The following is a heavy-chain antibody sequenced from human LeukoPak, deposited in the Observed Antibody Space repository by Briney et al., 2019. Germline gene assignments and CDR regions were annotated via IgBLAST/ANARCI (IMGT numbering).Heavy chain of an antibody. J-gene: IGHJ6*03. CDR3: ARGPPTFRDGDRLRPGDYYYYMDV. Sequence: GASVKVSCKASGYTFTSYDINWVRQATGQGLEWMGLMNHNSGNTGYAQKFQGRVTMTRNTSISTAYMELSRLRSEDTAVYYCARGPPTFRDGDRLRPGDYYYYMDVWGKGTTVTVSS. V-gene: IGHV1-8*01. CDR1: GYTFTSYD. CDR2: MNHNSGNT. D-gene: IGHD5-24*01.